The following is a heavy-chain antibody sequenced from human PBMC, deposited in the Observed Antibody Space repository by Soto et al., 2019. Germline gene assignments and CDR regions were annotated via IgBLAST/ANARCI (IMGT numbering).Heavy chain of an antibody. V-gene: IGHV3-23*01. CDR3: AKVWGENGYCTRTSCLYYFDY. CDR2: ISDSGST. CDR1: GFTFSSYA. D-gene: IGHD2-2*03. Sequence: EIQLLESGGGLVQPGGSLRLSCEASGFTFSSYAMSWVRQAPGKGLEWVSTISDSGSTYYADSVKGRFSISRDNSKNKLYLQMNSLRAEDTAVYSCAKVWGENGYCTRTSCLYYFDYWGQGTLVTVSS. J-gene: IGHJ4*02.